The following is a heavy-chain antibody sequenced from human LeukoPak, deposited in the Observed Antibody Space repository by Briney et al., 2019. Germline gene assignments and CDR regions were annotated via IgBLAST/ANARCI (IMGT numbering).Heavy chain of an antibody. CDR1: AGNSSSFW. D-gene: IGHD3-16*01. Sequence: GESLKISCKGSAGNSSSFWVAWVGQLPGKGREGMVIIFPGDSDTRYSPSFQGQVTISSDNAFSTAYLLRSSLKAADTAMYYYVRASTGDSAPWGQGTLVTASS. J-gene: IGHJ5*02. CDR2: IFPGDSDT. CDR3: VRASTGDSAP. V-gene: IGHV5-51*01.